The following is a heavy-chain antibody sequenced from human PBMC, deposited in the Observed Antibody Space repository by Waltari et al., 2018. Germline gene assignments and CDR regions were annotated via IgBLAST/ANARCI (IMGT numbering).Heavy chain of an antibody. V-gene: IGHV4-61*01. J-gene: IGHJ5*02. CDR1: GGSVSSGSYY. CDR3: ARDHPPTRRGIFGVVITTGWFDP. D-gene: IGHD3-3*01. Sequence: QVQLQESGPGLVKPSETLSLTCTVSGGSVSSGSYYWSWIRQPPGKGLEWIGYIDYSGSTTCTPAFMSRVTISVDTSKNQCSLKLSSVTAADTAVYYCARDHPPTRRGIFGVVITTGWFDPWGQGTLVTVSS. CDR2: IDYSGST.